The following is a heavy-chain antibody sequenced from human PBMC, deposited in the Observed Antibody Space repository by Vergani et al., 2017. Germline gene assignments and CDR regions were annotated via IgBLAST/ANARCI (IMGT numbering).Heavy chain of an antibody. V-gene: IGHV3-7*01. J-gene: IGHJ4*02. CDR2: IKQDGSEK. D-gene: IGHD3-9*01. CDR1: GFTFSSYG. CDR3: ARRSSDDILTGYKLLDY. Sequence: VQLVESGGGVVQPGRSLRLSCAASGFTFSSYGMHWVRQAPGKGLEWVANIKQDGSEKYYVDSVKGRFTISRDNAKNSLYLQMNSLRAEDTAVYYCARRSSDDILTGYKLLDYWGQGTLVTVSS.